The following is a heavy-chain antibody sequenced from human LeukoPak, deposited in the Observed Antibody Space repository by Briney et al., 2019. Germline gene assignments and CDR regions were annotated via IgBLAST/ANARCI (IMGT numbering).Heavy chain of an antibody. Sequence: GGSLRLSCAASGFTFSSYSMNWVRQAPGKGLEWVAVIWYDGSNKYYADSVKGRFTISRDNSKNTLYLQMNSLRAEGTAVYYCARDNTGIVGATYFDYWGQGTLVTVSS. CDR3: ARDNTGIVGATYFDY. J-gene: IGHJ4*02. CDR2: IWYDGSNK. CDR1: GFTFSSYS. D-gene: IGHD1-26*01. V-gene: IGHV3-33*08.